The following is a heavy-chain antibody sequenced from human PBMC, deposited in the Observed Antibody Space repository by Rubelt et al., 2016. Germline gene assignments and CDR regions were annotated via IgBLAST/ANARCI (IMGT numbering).Heavy chain of an antibody. Sequence: QVQLVQSGAEVKKPGASVKVSCKVSGYTLTELSMHWVRQAPGKGLEWMGGFDPEDGETIYAQKFQGRVTMTEDTSTDTAYMELSSLRSEETAVYYCATAEDYDFWKNDAFDIWGQGTMVTVSS. J-gene: IGHJ3*02. D-gene: IGHD3-3*01. CDR3: ATAEDYDFWKNDAFDI. CDR2: FDPEDGET. V-gene: IGHV1-24*01. CDR1: GYTLTELS.